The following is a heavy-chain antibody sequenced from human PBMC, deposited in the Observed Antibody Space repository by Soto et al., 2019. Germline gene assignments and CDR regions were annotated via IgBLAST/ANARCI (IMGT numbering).Heavy chain of an antibody. CDR2: IYHTGST. J-gene: IGHJ6*02. Sequence: PSETLSLTCTVSGVTVSSDAYYWSWIRQHPGKGLEWIGNIYHTGSTYYSPSLKSRVAISLDTSKNQFSLKLSSVTAADTAVYYCASRALVVPAAILGVFRPAYYYGMDVWGQGTTVTVSS. D-gene: IGHD2-2*02. CDR3: ASRALVVPAAILGVFRPAYYYGMDV. V-gene: IGHV4-31*03. CDR1: GVTVSSDAYY.